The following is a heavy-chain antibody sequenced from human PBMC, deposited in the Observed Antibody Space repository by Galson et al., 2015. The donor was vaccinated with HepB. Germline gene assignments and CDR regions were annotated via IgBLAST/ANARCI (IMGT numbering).Heavy chain of an antibody. CDR1: GYTFTSYD. V-gene: IGHV1-8*01. J-gene: IGHJ5*02. Sequence: SVKVSCKASGYTFTSYDINWVRQATGQGLEWMGWMNPNSGNTGYAQKFQGRVTMTRNTSISTAYMELSSLGSEDTAVYYCARKVWYQLPFNWFDPWGQGTLVTVSS. D-gene: IGHD2-2*01. CDR3: ARKVWYQLPFNWFDP. CDR2: MNPNSGNT.